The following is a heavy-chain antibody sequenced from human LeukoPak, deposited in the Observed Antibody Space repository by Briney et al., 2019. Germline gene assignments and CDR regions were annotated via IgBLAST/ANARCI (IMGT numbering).Heavy chain of an antibody. J-gene: IGHJ4*02. D-gene: IGHD5-12*01. CDR3: ASRGYSGYLDY. V-gene: IGHV4-59*08. CDR2: IYYSGST. CDR1: GGSISSYY. Sequence: SETLSLTCTASGGSISSYYWSWIRQPPGKGLEWIGYIYYSGSTNYNPSLKSRVTISVDTSKNQFSLKLSSVTAADTAVYYCASRGYSGYLDYWGQGTLVTVSS.